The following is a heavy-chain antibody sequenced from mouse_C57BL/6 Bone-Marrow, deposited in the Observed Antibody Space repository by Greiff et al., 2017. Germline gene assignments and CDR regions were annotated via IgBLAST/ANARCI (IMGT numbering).Heavy chain of an antibody. Sequence: QVQLQQPGAELVMPGASVKLSCKASGYTFTSYWMPWVKQRPGQGLEWIGEIDPSDSYTNYNQKFKGKSTLTVDKSSSTAYMQLSSLTSEDSAVYYCARDYYGLDYWGQGTTLTVSS. CDR3: ARDYYGLDY. D-gene: IGHD1-1*01. J-gene: IGHJ2*01. CDR1: GYTFTSYW. V-gene: IGHV1-69*01. CDR2: IDPSDSYT.